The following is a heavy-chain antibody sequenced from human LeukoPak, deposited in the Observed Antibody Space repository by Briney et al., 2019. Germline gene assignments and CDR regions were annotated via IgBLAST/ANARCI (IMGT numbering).Heavy chain of an antibody. V-gene: IGHV4-4*07. CDR3: ARAPLDDSRNWLDP. CDR2: IYTSGST. D-gene: IGHD3-22*01. CDR1: GNSISTYY. J-gene: IGHJ5*02. Sequence: PSETLSLTCTVSGNSISTYYWSWIRQPAGKGLEWIGRIYTSGSTTYNPSLKSRVTMSVDTSKSQFSLNLSSVTAADTAVYYCARAPLDDSRNWLDPWGQGILVTVSS.